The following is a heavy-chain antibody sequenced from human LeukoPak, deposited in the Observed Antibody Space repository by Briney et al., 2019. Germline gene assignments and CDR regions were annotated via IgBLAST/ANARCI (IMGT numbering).Heavy chain of an antibody. CDR3: ARELLGAPTPGAY. CDR1: TVSGSSGNW. D-gene: IGHD7-27*01. Sequence: SETLSLTCALSTVSGSSGNWWSWVRQPPGKGLEWIEEVHKTGKTNYNPSLKTRVTISIDASKNQLSLELTSVTAADAAVYYCARELLGAPTPGAYWGQGTRVTVSS. CDR2: VHKTGKT. V-gene: IGHV4-4*02. J-gene: IGHJ4*02.